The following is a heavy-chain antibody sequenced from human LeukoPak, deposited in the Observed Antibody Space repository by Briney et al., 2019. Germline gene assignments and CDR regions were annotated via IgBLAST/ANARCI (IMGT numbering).Heavy chain of an antibody. D-gene: IGHD3-22*01. Sequence: GSSVKVSCKASGGTFSSYAISWVRQAPGQGLEWMGRIIPILGIANYAQKFQGRVTITADKSTSTAYMELSSLRSEDTAVYYCARLIAGYYYDSSGYGENDYWGQGTLVTVSS. J-gene: IGHJ4*02. CDR2: IIPILGIA. CDR3: ARLIAGYYYDSSGYGENDY. V-gene: IGHV1-69*04. CDR1: GGTFSSYA.